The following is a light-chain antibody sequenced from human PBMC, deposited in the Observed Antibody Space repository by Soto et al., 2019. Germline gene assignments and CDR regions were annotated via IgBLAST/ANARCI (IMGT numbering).Light chain of an antibody. J-gene: IGKJ2*01. Sequence: EIVLTQSPGTLSLSPGERATLSCRASQSVSSSYLAWYQQKPGQAPILLIYGASSRATGIPDRFSGSGSGTDFTLTIRGVEPEDFAVYYCQQYGSSPPRYTFGQGTKLEIK. CDR1: QSVSSSY. V-gene: IGKV3-20*01. CDR2: GAS. CDR3: QQYGSSPPRYT.